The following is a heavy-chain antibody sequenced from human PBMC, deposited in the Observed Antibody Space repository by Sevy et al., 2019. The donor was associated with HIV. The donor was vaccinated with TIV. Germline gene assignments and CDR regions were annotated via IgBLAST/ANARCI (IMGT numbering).Heavy chain of an antibody. Sequence: GGSLRLSCAASGFTFSSYAMSWVRQAPGKGLEWVSAISGSGGSTYYADSVKGRFTISRANSKNTLYLQMNSLRAEDTAVYYCAKDGEGSSGWYRWFDYWGQGTLVTVSS. J-gene: IGHJ4*02. D-gene: IGHD6-19*01. CDR3: AKDGEGSSGWYRWFDY. CDR1: GFTFSSYA. CDR2: ISGSGGST. V-gene: IGHV3-23*01.